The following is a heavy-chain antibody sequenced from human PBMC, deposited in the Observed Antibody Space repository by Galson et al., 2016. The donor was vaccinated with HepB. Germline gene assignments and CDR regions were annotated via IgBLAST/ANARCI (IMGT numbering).Heavy chain of an antibody. J-gene: IGHJ4*01. D-gene: IGHD3-22*01. CDR3: TTDSPTVVVRGPLE. CDR1: GFRVNSAY. Sequence: LRLSCAASGFRVNSAYMGWVRQSPGKGLEWLGRIKSKPEGGTADYSAPVKGRFTIFRDDSKNTVYLHMNSLKIEDTAVYYCTTDSPTVVVRGPLEWGHGTLVTVSS. CDR2: IKSKPEGGTA. V-gene: IGHV3-15*01.